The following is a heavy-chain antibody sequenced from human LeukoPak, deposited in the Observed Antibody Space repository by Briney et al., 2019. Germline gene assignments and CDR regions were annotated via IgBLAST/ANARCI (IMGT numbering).Heavy chain of an antibody. Sequence: ASVKVSCKASGYTFTSYGISWVRQAPGQGLEWMGWISAYNGNTNYAQKLQGRVTMTTDTSTSTAYMELRSLRSDDTAVYYCARVGPPEDADIVVVPAAIEESPLDFDYWGQGTLVTVSS. CDR2: ISAYNGNT. J-gene: IGHJ4*02. CDR3: ARVGPPEDADIVVVPAAIEESPLDFDY. V-gene: IGHV1-18*01. D-gene: IGHD2-2*02. CDR1: GYTFTSYG.